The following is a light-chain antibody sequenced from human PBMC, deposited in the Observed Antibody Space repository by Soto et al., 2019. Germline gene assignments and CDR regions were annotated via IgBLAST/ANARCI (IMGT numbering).Light chain of an antibody. CDR3: QQRSKWPIT. J-gene: IGKJ5*01. V-gene: IGKV3-11*01. CDR1: QSVSSY. Sequence: SVWPQYTDTLSLSPGERATPSCRASQSVSSYLAWYQQKPGQAPRLLIYDASNRATGIPARFSGSGSGTDFTLTISSLEPEDFAVYYCQQRSKWPITFGQGTRLEIK. CDR2: DAS.